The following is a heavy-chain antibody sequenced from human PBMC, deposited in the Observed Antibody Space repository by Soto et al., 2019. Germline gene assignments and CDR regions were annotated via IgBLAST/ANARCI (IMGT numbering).Heavy chain of an antibody. J-gene: IGHJ4*02. D-gene: IGHD2-15*01. V-gene: IGHV3-48*01. CDR1: GFTFSSYS. CDR3: ARDIDG. CDR2: ISSSSSTK. Sequence: EVQVVESGGGLVQPGGSLRLSCAASGFTFSSYSMNWVRQAPGKGLEWASYISSSSSTKFYAASVKGRFTISRDNARNSLYLQMNSLRAEDTAVYYCARDIDGGGQGTLVTVSS.